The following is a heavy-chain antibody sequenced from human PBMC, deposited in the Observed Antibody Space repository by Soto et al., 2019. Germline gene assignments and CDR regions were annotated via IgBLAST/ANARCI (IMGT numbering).Heavy chain of an antibody. CDR2: IFSNDEK. D-gene: IGHD2-2*01. J-gene: IGHJ6*02. CDR1: GFSLSNARMG. Sequence: QVTLKESGPVLVKPTESLTLTCTVSGFSLSNARMGVSWIRQPPGKALEWLAHIFSNDEKSYSTSLKSRHTITTDTTKSQVVLTMTNMDPVDTATYSGERDGIGYCIRTSCNNYYYYGMDVWGQGTTVTVSS. CDR3: ERDGIGYCIRTSCNNYYYYGMDV. V-gene: IGHV2-26*01.